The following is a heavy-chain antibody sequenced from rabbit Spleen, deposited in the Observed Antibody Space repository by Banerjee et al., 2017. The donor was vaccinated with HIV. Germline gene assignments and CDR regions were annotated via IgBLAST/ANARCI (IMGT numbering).Heavy chain of an antibody. CDR1: GFSFSSTYW. V-gene: IGHV1S45*01. J-gene: IGHJ6*01. CDR3: ARDTSSSFSSYGMDL. CDR2: IDTGSSGFT. D-gene: IGHD1-1*01. Sequence: QEQLVESGGDLVQPEGSLTLTCTASGFSFSSTYWMCWVRQAPGKGLEWIACIDTGSSGFTYFATWAKGRFTCSKTSSTTVTLQMTRLTAADTATYFCARDTSSSFSSYGMDLWGPGTLVTVS.